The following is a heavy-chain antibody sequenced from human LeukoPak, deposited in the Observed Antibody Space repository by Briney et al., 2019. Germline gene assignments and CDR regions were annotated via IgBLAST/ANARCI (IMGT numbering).Heavy chain of an antibody. V-gene: IGHV1-2*04. CDR2: INPNSGGT. CDR1: GYTFTGYY. Sequence: ASVKVSCKASGYTFTGYYMHWVRQAPGQGLEWMGWINPNSGGTNYAQKFQGWVTMTRDTSISTAYMELSRLRSDDTAVYYCARGYSGYDLEDWSDPWGQGTLVTVSS. J-gene: IGHJ5*02. D-gene: IGHD5-12*01. CDR3: ARGYSGYDLEDWSDP.